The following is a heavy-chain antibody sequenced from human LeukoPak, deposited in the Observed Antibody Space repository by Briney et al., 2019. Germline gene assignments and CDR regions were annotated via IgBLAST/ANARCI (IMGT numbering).Heavy chain of an antibody. Sequence: ASVKVSCKASGGTFSSYAISWVRQAPGQGLEWMGGIIPIFGTANYAQKFQGRVTITADESTSTAYMELRSLRSDDTAVYYCARNIAVAGFDYWGQGTLVTVSS. CDR2: IIPIFGTA. CDR1: GGTFSSYA. CDR3: ARNIAVAGFDY. D-gene: IGHD6-19*01. J-gene: IGHJ4*02. V-gene: IGHV1-69*13.